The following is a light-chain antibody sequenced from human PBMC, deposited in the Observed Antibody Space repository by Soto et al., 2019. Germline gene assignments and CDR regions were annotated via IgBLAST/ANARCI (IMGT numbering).Light chain of an antibody. CDR2: DAS. J-gene: IGKJ1*01. CDR1: QSVSSY. Sequence: EIVLTQSPANLSLSPGERATLSCRASQSVSSYLAWYQQKPGQAPRLLIYDASIRAPGIPARFSGSGSGTDFTHTISSLEPEDFAVYYCQQRSNWSWTFGQGTKVEI. CDR3: QQRSNWSWT. V-gene: IGKV3-11*01.